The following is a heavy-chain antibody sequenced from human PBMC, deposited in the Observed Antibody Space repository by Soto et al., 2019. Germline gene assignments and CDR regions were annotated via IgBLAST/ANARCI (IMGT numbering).Heavy chain of an antibody. V-gene: IGHV1-18*01. J-gene: IGHJ5*02. CDR1: GYTFTSYG. D-gene: IGHD6-19*01. CDR3: AREEWLATGNWFDP. Sequence: ASVKVSCKASGYTFTSYGISWVRQAPGQGLEWMGWISAYNGNTNYAQKLQGRVTMTTDTSTSTAYMELRSLRSDDTTVYYCAREEWLATGNWFDPWGQGTLVTVSS. CDR2: ISAYNGNT.